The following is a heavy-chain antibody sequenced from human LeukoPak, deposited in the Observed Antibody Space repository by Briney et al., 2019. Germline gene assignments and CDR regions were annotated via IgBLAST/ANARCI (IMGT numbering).Heavy chain of an antibody. J-gene: IGHJ4*02. V-gene: IGHV4-34*01. CDR2: IHHSGST. D-gene: IGHD1-26*01. CDR3: ARWLGRGSYYSIDY. CDR1: GGSFSGYY. Sequence: SETLSLTCAVYGGSFSGYYWSWIRQPPGKGLEWIGEIHHSGSTNYNPSLKSRVTISVDTSKNQFSLKLSSVTAADTAVYYCARWLGRGSYYSIDYWGQGTLVTVSS.